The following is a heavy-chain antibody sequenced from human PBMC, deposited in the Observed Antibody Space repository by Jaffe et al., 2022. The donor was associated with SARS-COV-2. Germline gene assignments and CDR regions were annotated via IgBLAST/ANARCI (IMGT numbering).Heavy chain of an antibody. V-gene: IGHV3-30-3*01. Sequence: QVQLVESGGGVVQPGRSLRLSCAASGFTFSSYAMHWVRQAPGKGLEWVAVISYDGSNKYYADSVKGRFTISRDNSKNTLYLQMNSLRAEDTAVYYCARDRGSRVSGYEERYYGMDVWGQGTTVTVSS. D-gene: IGHD5-12*01. CDR1: GFTFSSYA. J-gene: IGHJ6*02. CDR3: ARDRGSRVSGYEERYYGMDV. CDR2: ISYDGSNK.